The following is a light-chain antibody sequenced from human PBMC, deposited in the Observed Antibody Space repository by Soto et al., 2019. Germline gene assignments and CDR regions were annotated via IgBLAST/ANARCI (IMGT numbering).Light chain of an antibody. J-gene: IGLJ2*01. Sequence: QLVLTQSPSASASLGASVKLTCTLSSGHSNYAIAWHQQQPEKGPRYLMKLNSDGSHTKGDGIPDRFSGSSSGAERYLTISSLQSDDEADYFCQTWDTGMVFGGGTKLTVL. CDR3: QTWDTGMV. V-gene: IGLV4-69*01. CDR1: SGHSNYA. CDR2: LNSDGSH.